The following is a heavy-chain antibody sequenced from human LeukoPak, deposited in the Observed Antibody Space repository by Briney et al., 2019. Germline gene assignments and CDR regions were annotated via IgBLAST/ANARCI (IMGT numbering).Heavy chain of an antibody. D-gene: IGHD1-7*01. J-gene: IGHJ5*02. V-gene: IGHV1-69*05. CDR1: GGTFSSYA. Sequence: ASVKVSCKASGGTFSSYAISWVRQAPGQGLEWMGGIIPIFGTANYAQKFQGRVTITTDESTSTAYMELSSPRSEDTAVYYCARDNYAGANWFDPWGREPWSPSPQ. CDR3: ARDNYAGANWFDP. CDR2: IIPIFGTA.